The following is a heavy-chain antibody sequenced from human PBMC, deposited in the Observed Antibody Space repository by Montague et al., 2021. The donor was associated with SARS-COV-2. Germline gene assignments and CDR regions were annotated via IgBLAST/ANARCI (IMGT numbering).Heavy chain of an antibody. J-gene: IGHJ4*02. Sequence: SETLSLTCTVTGGPISGSSDYWGWIRQSPGEGLEWIASVDYSGNTYYXXSLKSRLTISVDTSKNQFSLKLNSVTAADTALYYCARREYSYGWGDWGQGTLVTVSS. CDR3: ARREYSYGWGD. V-gene: IGHV4-39*01. D-gene: IGHD5-18*01. CDR1: GGPISGSSDY. CDR2: VDYSGNT.